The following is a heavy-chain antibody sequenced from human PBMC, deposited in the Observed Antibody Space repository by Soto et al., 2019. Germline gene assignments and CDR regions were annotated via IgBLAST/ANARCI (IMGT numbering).Heavy chain of an antibody. J-gene: IGHJ5*01. CDR3: AKRFLGVSSSWYNWFVP. D-gene: IGHD6-13*01. Sequence: ASVKVSCKVSGYTLTELSMHWVRQAPGKGLEWMGGFDPEDGETIYAQKFQGRVTMTEESSTDAAFMELSSLGSEDTAVYYCAKRFLGVSSSWYNWFVPWGQGTLVTVSS. V-gene: IGHV1-24*01. CDR2: FDPEDGET. CDR1: GYTLTELS.